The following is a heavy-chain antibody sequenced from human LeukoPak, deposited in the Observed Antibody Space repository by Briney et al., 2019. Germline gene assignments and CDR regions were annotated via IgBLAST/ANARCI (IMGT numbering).Heavy chain of an antibody. D-gene: IGHD4-23*01. J-gene: IGHJ3*02. Sequence: GEALKISCKGSGYTFSNYWIGLVRQIPGKGLELMGIIYPADSDTTYSPSFRGLVTISADKSINTAYLQWSSLKASDTAMYYCARRPPTVVTLSRDALHIWGQGTMVTVSS. V-gene: IGHV5-51*01. CDR2: IYPADSDT. CDR1: GYTFSNYW. CDR3: ARRPPTVVTLSRDALHI.